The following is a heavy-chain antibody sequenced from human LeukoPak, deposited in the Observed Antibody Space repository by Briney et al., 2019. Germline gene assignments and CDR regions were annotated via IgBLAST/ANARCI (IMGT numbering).Heavy chain of an antibody. J-gene: IGHJ4*02. CDR3: ARDHRGVRDYFDY. Sequence: GGSLRLSCAASGFTFSNYWIHWVRQAPGKGLVWVSRIDNAGSITTYADSVKGRFTISRDNAENTLYLQMNSLRAEDTAVYYCARDHRGVRDYFDYWGQGTLVTVSS. V-gene: IGHV3-74*03. D-gene: IGHD3-10*01. CDR2: IDNAGSIT. CDR1: GFTFSNYW.